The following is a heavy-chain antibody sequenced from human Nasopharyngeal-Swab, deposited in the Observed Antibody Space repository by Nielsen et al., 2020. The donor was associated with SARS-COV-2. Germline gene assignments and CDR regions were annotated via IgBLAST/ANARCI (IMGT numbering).Heavy chain of an antibody. CDR2: IARSGTTT. Sequence: GGSLRLSCAASGFTFSSYAMSWVCQAPGKGLEWVSGIARSGTTTYYADSVKGRFTISRDNSKNTLYLQMNSLRAEDTALYYCTKDSGLLATFWGQGTAVTVSS. J-gene: IGHJ6*02. V-gene: IGHV3-23*01. D-gene: IGHD3-10*01. CDR1: GFTFSSYA. CDR3: TKDSGLLATF.